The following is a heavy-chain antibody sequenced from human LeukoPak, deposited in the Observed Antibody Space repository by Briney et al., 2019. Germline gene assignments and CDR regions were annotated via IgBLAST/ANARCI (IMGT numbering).Heavy chain of an antibody. J-gene: IGHJ4*02. CDR3: ARASMVRGVNGY. Sequence: GASVRVSCKVSGYTLTELSMHWVRQAPGKGREGMGGFDPEDGETIYAQKFQGRVTMTEDTSTDTAYMELSSLRSEDTAVYYCARASMVRGVNGYWGQGTLVTVSS. CDR2: FDPEDGET. CDR1: GYTLTELS. D-gene: IGHD3-10*01. V-gene: IGHV1-24*01.